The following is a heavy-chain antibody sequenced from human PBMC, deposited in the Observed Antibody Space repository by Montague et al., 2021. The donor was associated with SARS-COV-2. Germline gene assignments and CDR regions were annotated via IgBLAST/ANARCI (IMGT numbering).Heavy chain of an antibody. CDR3: ASSYYYGSVTYFYNYYMEV. J-gene: IGHJ6*03. CDR1: GGSVSSSPYY. CDR2: ISYSVHT. D-gene: IGHD3-10*01. Sequence: SETLSLTCTVSGGSVSSSPYYWVWIRQPPGMGLDGVGIISYSVHTYFSPSLNSRLTISVYSSEHQFYLRLSSVTAADTSVYYCASSYYYGSVTYFYNYYMEVWGKGNTVDVSS. V-gene: IGHV4-39*01.